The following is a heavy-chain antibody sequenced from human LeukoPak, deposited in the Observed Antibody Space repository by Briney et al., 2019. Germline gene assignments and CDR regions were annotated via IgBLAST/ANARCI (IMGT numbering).Heavy chain of an antibody. Sequence: NSSETLSLTCSVSGYSISSGYYWGWIRQPPGKGLEWIGIIYHSGNKYYNPSLKSRVIISVDTSKNQFSLKLSSVAAADTAVYYCARDRGTTGYNYFDYWGRGALVTVSS. CDR1: GYSISSGYY. D-gene: IGHD5-24*01. CDR3: ARDRGTTGYNYFDY. CDR2: IYHSGNK. V-gene: IGHV4-38-2*02. J-gene: IGHJ4*02.